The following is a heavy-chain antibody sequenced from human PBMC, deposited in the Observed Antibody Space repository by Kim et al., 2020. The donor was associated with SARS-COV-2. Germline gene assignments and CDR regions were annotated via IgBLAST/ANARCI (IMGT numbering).Heavy chain of an antibody. CDR1: GGSISSYY. Sequence: SETLSLTCTVSGGSISSYYWSWIRQPPGKGLEWIGYIYYSGSTNYNPSLNSRVTISVDTSKNQFSLKLSSVTAADPAVYYCARDGRFGEPTYGMDVWGQGTTVTVSS. V-gene: IGHV4-59*01. D-gene: IGHD3-10*01. J-gene: IGHJ6*02. CDR3: ARDGRFGEPTYGMDV. CDR2: IYYSGST.